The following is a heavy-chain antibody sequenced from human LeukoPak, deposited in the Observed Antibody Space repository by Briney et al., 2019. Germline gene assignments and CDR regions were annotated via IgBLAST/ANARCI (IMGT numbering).Heavy chain of an antibody. CDR2: ISSDGTNT. D-gene: IGHD3-10*01. CDR1: GFTFSSHW. J-gene: IGHJ4*02. CDR3: TRGPPDGSGNYYPGDF. V-gene: IGHV3-74*01. Sequence: GGSLRLSCAASGFTFSSHWMHWVRQAPGKGLVWVSLISSDGTNTNYADSVKGRFTIPRDNAKNTLYLKMNSLRVEDAAVYYCTRGPPDGSGNYYPGDFWGRGTLVTVSS.